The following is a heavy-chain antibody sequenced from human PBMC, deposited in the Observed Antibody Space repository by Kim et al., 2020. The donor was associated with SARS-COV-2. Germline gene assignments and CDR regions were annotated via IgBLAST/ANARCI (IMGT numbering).Heavy chain of an antibody. J-gene: IGHJ6*02. V-gene: IGHV3-13*04. Sequence: GGSLRLSCAASGFTFSSYDMHWVRQATGKGLEWVSAIGTAGDTYYPGSVKGRFTISRENAKNSLYLQMNSLRAGDTAVYYCARGRALRGMYSSSWSTYYYYGMDVWGQGTTVTVSS. CDR3: ARGRALRGMYSSSWSTYYYYGMDV. CDR2: IGTAGDT. D-gene: IGHD6-13*01. CDR1: GFTFSSYD.